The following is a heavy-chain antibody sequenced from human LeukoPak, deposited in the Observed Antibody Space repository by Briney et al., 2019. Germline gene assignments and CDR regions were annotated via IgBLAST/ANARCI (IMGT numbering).Heavy chain of an antibody. Sequence: GGSLRLSCAGSGFTFGGYGMHWFRQTPGRGLEWVAVIAFVGSRAFYADSGKGRFTISRENSKNTMSVQMDELRAEDTAVYYCTRYKNDLFDFWGLGTLVTVSS. CDR1: GFTFGGYG. CDR2: IAFVGSRA. V-gene: IGHV3-33*01. J-gene: IGHJ4*02. D-gene: IGHD1-14*01. CDR3: TRYKNDLFDF.